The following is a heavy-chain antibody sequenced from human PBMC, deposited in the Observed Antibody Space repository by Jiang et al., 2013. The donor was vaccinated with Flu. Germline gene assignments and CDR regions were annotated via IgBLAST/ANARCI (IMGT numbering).Heavy chain of an antibody. Sequence: YWIGWVRQMPGKGLEWMGIIYPGDSGTRYSPSFQGQVTISADKSISTAYLQWSSLKASDTAMYYCARHRGPYCSGGSCYPDYWGQGTLVTVSS. D-gene: IGHD2-15*01. J-gene: IGHJ4*02. CDR1: YW. CDR2: IYPGDSGT. CDR3: ARHRGPYCSGGSCYPDY. V-gene: IGHV5-51*01.